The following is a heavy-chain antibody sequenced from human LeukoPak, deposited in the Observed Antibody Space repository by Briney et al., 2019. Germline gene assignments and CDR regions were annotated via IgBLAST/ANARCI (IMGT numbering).Heavy chain of an antibody. CDR3: AKNVHSSIWYDAFDI. J-gene: IGHJ3*02. CDR1: GFTFSSYA. Sequence: GGSLRLSCAASGFTFSSYAMSWVRQAPGKGLEWVSAIRGGAYTTYYADSVKGRFTISRDNSKNTLYLQMNSLRVEDTAIYYCAKNVHSSIWYDAFDIWGQGTMVTVSS. CDR2: IRGGAYTT. D-gene: IGHD6-13*01. V-gene: IGHV3-23*01.